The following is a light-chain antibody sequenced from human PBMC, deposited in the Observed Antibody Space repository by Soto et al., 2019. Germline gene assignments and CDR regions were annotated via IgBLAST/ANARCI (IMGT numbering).Light chain of an antibody. CDR3: QQLNSYPQVT. CDR2: AAS. J-gene: IGKJ4*01. V-gene: IGKV1-9*01. CDR1: QGISSY. Sequence: IQLTQSPSSLSASVGARVTITCRASQGISSYLAWYQQKPGKAPKLLIYAASTLQSGVPSRFSGSGSGTDFTLSISSLQPEDFATYYCQQLNSYPQVTFGGGTKVEIK.